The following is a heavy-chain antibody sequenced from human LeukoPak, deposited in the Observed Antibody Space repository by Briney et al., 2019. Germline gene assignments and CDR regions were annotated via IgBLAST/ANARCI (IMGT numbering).Heavy chain of an antibody. Sequence: GGSLRLSCAASGFTFDDYAMHWVRQAPGKGLEWVSGISWNSGSIGYADSVKGRFTISRDNAKNSLYLQMNSLRAEDTALYYCARGSIAAAASLPDYWGQGTLVTVSS. CDR2: ISWNSGSI. CDR1: GFTFDDYA. V-gene: IGHV3-9*01. CDR3: ARGSIAAAASLPDY. D-gene: IGHD6-13*01. J-gene: IGHJ4*02.